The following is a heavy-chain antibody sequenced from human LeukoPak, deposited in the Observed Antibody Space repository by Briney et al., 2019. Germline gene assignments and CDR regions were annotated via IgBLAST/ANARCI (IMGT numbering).Heavy chain of an antibody. J-gene: IGHJ4*02. CDR3: ARENEMTTAFDY. CDR2: IYSGGST. D-gene: IGHD4-11*01. Sequence: GGSLRLSCAASGFTVSSNYMSWVRQAPGKGLEWVSVIYSGGSTYYADSEKGGFTISRDNSKNTLYLQMNSLRAEDTAVYYCARENEMTTAFDYWGQGTLVTVSS. CDR1: GFTVSSNY. V-gene: IGHV3-66*01.